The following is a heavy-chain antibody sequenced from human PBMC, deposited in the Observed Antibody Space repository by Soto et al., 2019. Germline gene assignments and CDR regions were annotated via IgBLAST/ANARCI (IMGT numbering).Heavy chain of an antibody. D-gene: IGHD5-12*01. CDR3: ARAVDIVAFNWFDP. CDR2: IIPIFGTA. J-gene: IGHJ5*02. CDR1: GGTFSSDA. V-gene: IGHV1-69*13. Sequence: SVKVSCKASGGTFSSDAISGVRQAPGQGLEWMGGIIPIFGTANYAQKFQGRVTITADESTSTAYMELSSLRSEDTAVYYCARAVDIVAFNWFDPWGQGTLVTVSS.